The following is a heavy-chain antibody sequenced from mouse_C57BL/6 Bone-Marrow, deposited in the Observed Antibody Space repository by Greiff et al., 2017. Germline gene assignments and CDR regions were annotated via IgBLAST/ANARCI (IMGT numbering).Heavy chain of an antibody. CDR3: ADSSGYRFAY. Sequence: EVKLLESGPGLVKPSQSLSLTCSVTGYSITSGYYWNWIRQFPGNKLEWMGYISYDGSNNYNPSLKNRISITRDTSKNQFFLKLNSVTTEDTATYYCADSSGYRFAYWGQGTLVTVSA. D-gene: IGHD3-2*02. CDR2: ISYDGSN. J-gene: IGHJ3*01. V-gene: IGHV3-6*01. CDR1: GYSITSGYY.